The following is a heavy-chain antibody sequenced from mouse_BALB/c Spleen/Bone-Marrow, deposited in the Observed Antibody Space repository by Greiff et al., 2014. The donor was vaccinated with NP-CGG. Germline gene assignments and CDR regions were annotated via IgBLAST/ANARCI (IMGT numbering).Heavy chain of an antibody. Sequence: VQLQQSGAELAKPGASVKMSCKASDYTFTSYWMHWVKQRPGQGLEWIGYINPSTGYTAYNQKFKGKATLTADKSSSTAYMQLSSHASEDSAVYYCARSGFDYWGQGTPFTVSP. V-gene: IGHV1-7*01. D-gene: IGHD4-1*01. CDR1: DYTFTSYW. CDR2: INPSTGYT. J-gene: IGHJ2*01. CDR3: ARSGFDY.